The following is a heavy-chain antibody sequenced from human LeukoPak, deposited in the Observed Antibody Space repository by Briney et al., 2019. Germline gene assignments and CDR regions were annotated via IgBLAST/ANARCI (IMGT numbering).Heavy chain of an antibody. CDR1: GFTVNNNY. J-gene: IGHJ4*02. D-gene: IGHD3-10*01. CDR2: LYRGGSS. V-gene: IGHV3-53*01. Sequence: GGSLRLSCADSGFTVNNNYMNWVRQAPGRGLEWVSILYRGGSSYYADSVRGRFTISRDSSTNTLFLQMHSLRVEDTAAYYCASGRFGGSWVWGQGTLVTVSS. CDR3: ASGRFGGSWV.